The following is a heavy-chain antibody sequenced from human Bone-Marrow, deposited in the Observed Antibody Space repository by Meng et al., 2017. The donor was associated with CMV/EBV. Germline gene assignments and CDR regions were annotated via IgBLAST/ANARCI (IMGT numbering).Heavy chain of an antibody. J-gene: IGHJ5*02. V-gene: IGHV1-2*02. Sequence: ASVEVSCKASGYTFIAHYIHWFRQAPGQGLEWMGWISPYSGATNYAQKFQDRVTMTRDTSISTIYMELSRLRSDDTAVYYCARDRTDYYDTTFYYPNLFDPWGQGTLVTVSS. CDR1: GYTFIAHY. CDR2: ISPYSGAT. D-gene: IGHD3-22*01. CDR3: ARDRTDYYDTTFYYPNLFDP.